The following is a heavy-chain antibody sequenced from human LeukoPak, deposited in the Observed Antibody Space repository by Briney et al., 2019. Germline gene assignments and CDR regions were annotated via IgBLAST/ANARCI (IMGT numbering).Heavy chain of an antibody. J-gene: IGHJ6*02. CDR3: ARMSGDSSSSINYYYYGMDA. D-gene: IGHD6-6*01. CDR2: IYYSGST. Sequence: SETLSLTCAVSGGSISSYYWSWIRQPPGKGLEWIGYIYYSGSTNYNPSLKSRVTISVDTSKNQFSLKLSSVTAADTAVYYCARMSGDSSSSINYYYYGMDAWGQGTTVTVSS. V-gene: IGHV4-59*01. CDR1: GGSISSYY.